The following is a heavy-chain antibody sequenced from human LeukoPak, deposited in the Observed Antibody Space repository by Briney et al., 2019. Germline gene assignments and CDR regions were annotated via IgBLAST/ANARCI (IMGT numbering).Heavy chain of an antibody. V-gene: IGHV3-74*01. J-gene: IGHJ6*03. CDR1: GLTFSSYW. D-gene: IGHD1-14*01. CDR2: INSDGSST. CDR3: ARAPERYYYYYMDV. Sequence: GGPLRLSCAASGLTFSSYWMHWVRQAPGKGLVWVSRINSDGSSTSYADSVKGRFTISRDNAKNTLYLQMNSLRAEDTAVYYCARAPERYYYYYMDVWGKGTTVTVSS.